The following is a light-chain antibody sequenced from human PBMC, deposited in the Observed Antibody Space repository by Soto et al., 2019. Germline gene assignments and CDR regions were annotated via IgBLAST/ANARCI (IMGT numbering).Light chain of an antibody. Sequence: EIVLTQSPGTLSLSPGERATLSCRASQIVSSNYLAWYQQRPGQAPRLLIYSVSSRDTDIPARFSGGGSGTEFTLTINSLQTEDFGVYYCQQYNVWPQTFGQGTKVDIK. CDR1: QIVSSN. CDR2: SVS. CDR3: QQYNVWPQT. V-gene: IGKV3-15*01. J-gene: IGKJ1*01.